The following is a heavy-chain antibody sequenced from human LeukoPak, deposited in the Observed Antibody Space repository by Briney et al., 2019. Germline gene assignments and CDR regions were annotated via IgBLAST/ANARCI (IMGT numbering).Heavy chain of an antibody. CDR1: GGSISSGGYY. CDR2: IYYSGST. V-gene: IGHV4-31*03. Sequence: SETLSLTCTVSGGSISSGGYYWSWIRQHPGKGLEWIGYIYYSGSTYYNPSLKSRVTISVDTSKNQFSLKLSSVTAADTAVYYCARDRGSSRAYFDYWGQGSLVTVSS. D-gene: IGHD6-6*01. CDR3: ARDRGSSRAYFDY. J-gene: IGHJ4*02.